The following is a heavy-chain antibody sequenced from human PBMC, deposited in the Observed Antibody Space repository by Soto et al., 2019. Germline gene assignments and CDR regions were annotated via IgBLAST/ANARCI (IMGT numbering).Heavy chain of an antibody. V-gene: IGHV3-21*06. CDR2: ISSTTNYM. J-gene: IGHJ4*01. CDR3: ARESEDLTSNFDY. Sequence: GGYLRLSCAGSGFTFTGYIMNWVRQSPGKWLEWVSSISSTTNYMYYGDSMKGRFTISRENAKNSLYLEMNSLRAEDTAVYYCARESEDLTSNFDYWGHGTLVTVSS. CDR1: GFTFTGYI.